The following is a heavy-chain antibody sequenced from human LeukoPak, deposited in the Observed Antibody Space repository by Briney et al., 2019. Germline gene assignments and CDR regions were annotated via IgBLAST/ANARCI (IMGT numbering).Heavy chain of an antibody. CDR3: ARVGRDYGDYVYYFDY. Sequence: SETLSLTCTVSGASINNYYWNWIRQPPGKGLEWIGYIYFTGSTHYNPSLKSRVTISLDRSKTQFSLNLSSLSAADTAMYYCARVGRDYGDYVYYFDYWGQGTLVTVSS. V-gene: IGHV4-59*01. CDR1: GASINNYY. CDR2: IYFTGST. J-gene: IGHJ4*02. D-gene: IGHD4-17*01.